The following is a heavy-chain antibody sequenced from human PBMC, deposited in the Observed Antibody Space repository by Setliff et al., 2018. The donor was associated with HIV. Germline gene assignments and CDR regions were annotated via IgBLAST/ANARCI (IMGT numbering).Heavy chain of an antibody. CDR3: AKHAPQYYYYYMDV. CDR2: IKQDGSQK. J-gene: IGHJ6*03. D-gene: IGHD2-2*01. Sequence: GGSLRLSCTASGFTFSDYWMTWVRQAPGKGLEWVANIKQDGSQKKYVDSVKGRFTISRDNAKKSLYLQLNSLRAEDTAVYYCAKHAPQYYYYYMDVWGKGTSVTVSS. CDR1: GFTFSDYW. V-gene: IGHV3-7*03.